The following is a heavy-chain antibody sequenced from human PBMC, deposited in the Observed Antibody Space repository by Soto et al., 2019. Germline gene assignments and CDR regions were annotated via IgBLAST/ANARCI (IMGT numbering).Heavy chain of an antibody. V-gene: IGHV3-48*02. J-gene: IGHJ4*02. D-gene: IGHD1-26*01. CDR2: ISSISSTI. CDR1: VFTCSSYS. CDR3: ARSEWELLFYFDY. Sequence: GGSLRLSCAASVFTCSSYSMNWVRQAPGKGLEWVSYISSISSTIYYADSVKGRFTISRDNAKNSLYLQMNSLRDEDTAVYYCARSEWELLFYFDYWGQGTLVTVSS.